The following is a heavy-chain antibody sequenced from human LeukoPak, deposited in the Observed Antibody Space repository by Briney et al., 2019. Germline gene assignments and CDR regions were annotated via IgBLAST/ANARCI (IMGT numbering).Heavy chain of an antibody. CDR2: IIPIFGTA. J-gene: IGHJ5*02. V-gene: IGHV1-69*13. CDR1: GGTFSSYA. CDR3: ARSKRRDGYNYVLNWFDP. D-gene: IGHD5-24*01. Sequence: ASVKVSCKASGGTFSSYAISWVRQAPGQGLEWMGGIIPIFGTANYAQKFQGRVTITADESTSTAYMELSSLKASDTAMYYCARSKRRDGYNYVLNWFDPWGQGTLVTVSS.